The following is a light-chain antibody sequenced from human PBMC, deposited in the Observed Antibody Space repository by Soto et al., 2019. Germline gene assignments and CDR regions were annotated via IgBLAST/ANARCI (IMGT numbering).Light chain of an antibody. CDR3: QVRDVWPS. CDR2: DAS. CDR1: QSVSTS. V-gene: IGKV3-11*01. J-gene: IGKJ1*01. Sequence: IVLTQSPVTLAVSPGERAVLSCRASQSVSTSLAWYQHKPGQAPRLFIYDASKRAPGIPARFSGSGSGTDFTFTISSLEPEDFAVYYCQVRDVWPSFGQGTKGDIK.